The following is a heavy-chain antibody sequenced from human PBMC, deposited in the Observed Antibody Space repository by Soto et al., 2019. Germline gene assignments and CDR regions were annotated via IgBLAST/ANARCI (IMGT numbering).Heavy chain of an antibody. D-gene: IGHD3-10*01. J-gene: IGHJ6*03. CDR3: ARQEVGYYYYYYYMDV. CDR1: GGSISSYY. CDR2: IYYSGST. Sequence: SETLSLTCTVSGGSISSYYWSWIRQPPGKGLEWIGYIYYSGSTNYNPSLKSRVTISVDTSKNQFSLKLSSVTAADTAVYYCARQEVGYYYYYYYMDVWGKGTTVTVSS. V-gene: IGHV4-59*08.